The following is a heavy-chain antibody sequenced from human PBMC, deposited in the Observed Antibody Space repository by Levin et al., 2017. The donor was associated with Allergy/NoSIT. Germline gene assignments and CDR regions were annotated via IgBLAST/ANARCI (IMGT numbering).Heavy chain of an antibody. D-gene: IGHD2-2*01. CDR1: GGSFNDSY. V-gene: IGHV4-34*01. Sequence: SQTLSLTCAVYGGSFNDSYWSWIRQPPGKGLEWIGEINHSGSTNYNPSLKSRVTISADTSKNQFSLKLSSVTAADTAVYYCARGGYCRTTSCYVGDVNLLWGKNYPYGMDVWGQGTTVTVSS. J-gene: IGHJ6*02. CDR3: ARGGYCRTTSCYVGDVNLLWGKNYPYGMDV. CDR2: INHSGST.